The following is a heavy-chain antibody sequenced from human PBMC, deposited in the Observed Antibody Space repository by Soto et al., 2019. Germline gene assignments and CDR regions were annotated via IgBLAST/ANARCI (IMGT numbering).Heavy chain of an antibody. Sequence: GGSLRLSCAASGFTVSSNYMSWVRQAPGKGLEWVSVIYSGGSTYYADSVKGRFTISRDNSKNTLYLQMNSLRAEDTAVYYCARDHVTDGDYYDSSGGGYYYGMDVWGQGTTVTVSS. D-gene: IGHD3-22*01. CDR1: GFTVSSNY. J-gene: IGHJ6*02. V-gene: IGHV3-53*01. CDR2: IYSGGST. CDR3: ARDHVTDGDYYDSSGGGYYYGMDV.